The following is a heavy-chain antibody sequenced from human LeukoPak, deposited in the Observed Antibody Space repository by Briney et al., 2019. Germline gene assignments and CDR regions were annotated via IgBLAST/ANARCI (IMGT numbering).Heavy chain of an antibody. V-gene: IGHV3-30*02. CDR1: GFTFSSYG. D-gene: IGHD2-2*01. J-gene: IGHJ4*02. CDR3: AKSPLEYCSSTSCYWS. CDR2: IRYDGSNK. Sequence: PGGSLRLSCAASGFTFSSYGMHWVRQAPGKGLEWVAFIRYDGSNKYYADSVKGRFTISRDNSKNTLYLQMNSLRAEDTAVYYCAKSPLEYCSSTSCYWSWGQGTLVTVSS.